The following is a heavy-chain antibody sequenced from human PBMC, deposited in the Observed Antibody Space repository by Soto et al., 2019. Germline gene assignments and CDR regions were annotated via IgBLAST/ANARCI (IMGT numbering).Heavy chain of an antibody. J-gene: IGHJ4*02. Sequence: GGSLRLSCAASGFTFSSYWMHWVRQAPGKGLVWVSRINSDGSSTSYADSVKGRFTISRDNAKNTLYLQMNSLRAEDTAVYYCASSAGFWEIDYWGQGTLVTVSS. CDR2: INSDGSST. CDR3: ASSAGFWEIDY. CDR1: GFTFSSYW. D-gene: IGHD6-13*01. V-gene: IGHV3-74*01.